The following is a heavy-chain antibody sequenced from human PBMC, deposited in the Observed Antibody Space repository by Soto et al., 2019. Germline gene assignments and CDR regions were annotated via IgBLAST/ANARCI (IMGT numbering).Heavy chain of an antibody. J-gene: IGHJ6*02. CDR1: VFTFSSYS. Sequence: GWSLRVSCTSSVFTFSSYSRNWVRNSPCKLLGFFAYISSSSSTIYYADSVKGRFTISRDNAKNSLYLQMNSLRDEDTAVYYCARLFPGVLNDYGDYDLYYYYGMEVWGQGTTVTVSS. D-gene: IGHD4-17*01. V-gene: IGHV3-48*02. CDR3: ARLFPGVLNDYGDYDLYYYYGMEV. CDR2: ISSSSSTI.